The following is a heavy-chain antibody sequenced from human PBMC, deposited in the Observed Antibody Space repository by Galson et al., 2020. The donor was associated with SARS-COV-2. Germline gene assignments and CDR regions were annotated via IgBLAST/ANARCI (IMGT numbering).Heavy chain of an antibody. CDR3: ARDQGWELLNWFDP. CDR2: IYTSGSN. J-gene: IGHJ5*02. Sequence: SETLSLTCTVSGGSISSGSYYRSWIRQPAGKGLEWIGRIYTSGSNNYNPSLESRVTISVDTSKNQFSLKLSSVTAADTAGYYCARDQGWELLNWFDPWGQGTLVTVSS. D-gene: IGHD1-26*01. V-gene: IGHV4-61*02. CDR1: GGSISSGSYY.